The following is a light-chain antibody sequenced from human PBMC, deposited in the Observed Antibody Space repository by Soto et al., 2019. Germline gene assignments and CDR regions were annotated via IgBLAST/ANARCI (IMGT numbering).Light chain of an antibody. Sequence: QPVLTQSPSASASLGASVKLTCTLSSGHSSYAIAWHQQQPEKGPRYLMKLNSDGSHGKGDGIPDRFSGSSSGAERYLTISSLQSEDEADYYCQTWGTGHVVFGGGTKVTVL. CDR3: QTWGTGHVV. CDR1: SGHSSYA. V-gene: IGLV4-69*01. J-gene: IGLJ2*01. CDR2: LNSDGSH.